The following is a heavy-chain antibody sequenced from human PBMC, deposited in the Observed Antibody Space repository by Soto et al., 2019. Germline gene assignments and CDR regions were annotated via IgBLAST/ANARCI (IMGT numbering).Heavy chain of an antibody. Sequence: SETLSLTCTVSGGSISSYYWSWIRQPPGKGLEWIGYIYYSGSTNYNPSLESRVTISVDTSKNQFSLKLSSVTAADTAVYYCARSYQLRSNYYYYYMDVWGKGTTVTVSS. J-gene: IGHJ6*03. V-gene: IGHV4-59*01. CDR1: GGSISSYY. D-gene: IGHD2-2*01. CDR2: IYYSGST. CDR3: ARSYQLRSNYYYYYMDV.